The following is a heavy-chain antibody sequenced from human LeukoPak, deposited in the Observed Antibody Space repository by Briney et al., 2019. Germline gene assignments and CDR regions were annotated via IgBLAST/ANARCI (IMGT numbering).Heavy chain of an antibody. CDR1: GGTFSSYA. CDR2: IIPIFGTA. D-gene: IGHD7-27*01. Sequence: SVKVPCKASGGTFSSYAISWVRQAPGQGLEWMGGIIPIFGTANYAQKFQGRVTMTRNTSISTAYMELSSLRSEDTAVYYCARGAGDAYYYYYGMDVWGQGTTVTVSS. V-gene: IGHV1-69*05. CDR3: ARGAGDAYYYYYGMDV. J-gene: IGHJ6*02.